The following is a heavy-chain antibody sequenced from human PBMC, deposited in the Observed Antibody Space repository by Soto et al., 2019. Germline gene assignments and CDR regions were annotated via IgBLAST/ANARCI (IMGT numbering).Heavy chain of an antibody. CDR3: ARDIVDQIAVAATDYYYGMDV. Sequence: QVQLVESGGGVVQPGRSLRLSCAASGFTFSSYGMHWVRQAPGKGLEWVAVIWYDGSNKYYADSVKGRFTISRDNSKNTLYLQMNSLRAEDTAVYYCARDIVDQIAVAATDYYYGMDVWGQGTTVTVSS. J-gene: IGHJ6*02. CDR2: IWYDGSNK. V-gene: IGHV3-33*01. D-gene: IGHD6-19*01. CDR1: GFTFSSYG.